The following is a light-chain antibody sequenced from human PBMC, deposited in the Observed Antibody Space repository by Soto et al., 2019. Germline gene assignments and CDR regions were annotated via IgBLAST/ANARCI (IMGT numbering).Light chain of an antibody. CDR3: QQYDNSPWT. V-gene: IGKV3-20*01. Sequence: EIVLTQSPGTLSLSPGERATLSCRASQSVSSSFLAWYQQKPGQAPRLLIYGASSRATGIPDRFSGSGSGTGFTLTISRLEPEDFAVYSCQQYDNSPWTFGQGTKVEIK. J-gene: IGKJ1*01. CDR1: QSVSSSF. CDR2: GAS.